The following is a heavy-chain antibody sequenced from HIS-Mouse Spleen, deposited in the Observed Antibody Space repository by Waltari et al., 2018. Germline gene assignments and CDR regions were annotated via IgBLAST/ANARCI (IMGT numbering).Heavy chain of an antibody. V-gene: IGHV4-39*07. CDR2: IYYSGST. J-gene: IGHJ2*01. CDR1: GGSISSSSYY. Sequence: QLQLQESGPGLVKPSETLSLTCTVSGGSISSSSYYWGWIRQPPGKGLEWNGSIYYSGSTNSNPSLKSRVTISVDTSKTQFSLKLSSVTAADTAVYYCAREIPYSSSWYDWYFDLWGRGTLVTVSS. CDR3: AREIPYSSSWYDWYFDL. D-gene: IGHD6-13*01.